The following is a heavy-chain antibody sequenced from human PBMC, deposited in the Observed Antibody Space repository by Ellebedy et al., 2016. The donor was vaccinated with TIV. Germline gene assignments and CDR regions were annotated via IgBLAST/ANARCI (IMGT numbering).Heavy chain of an antibody. J-gene: IGHJ4*02. CDR1: GYTFSSYF. V-gene: IGHV1-46*01. CDR2: INPSTGDT. Sequence: AASVKVSCKASGYTFSSYFMHWLRQAPGQGLGWMGIINPSTGDTTYAQNLQGRISMTRDTSTSTVYMELSSLRSEDTAMYYCARSSFGNGYYGSIDYWGQGTLVTVSS. D-gene: IGHD3-3*01. CDR3: ARSSFGNGYYGSIDY.